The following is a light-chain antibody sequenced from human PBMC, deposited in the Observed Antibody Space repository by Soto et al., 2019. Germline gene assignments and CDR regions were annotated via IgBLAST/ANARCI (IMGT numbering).Light chain of an antibody. Sequence: DIQMTQSPSSLSASVGDRVTITCRASQSISNYLSWYQQIPGKAPKLLIYAASTLRSGVSSGFSGSGSGTDFTLTISSLQPEDFATYYCQQSYSTPWTFGQGTKVEIK. CDR2: AAS. CDR1: QSISNY. CDR3: QQSYSTPWT. J-gene: IGKJ1*01. V-gene: IGKV1-39*01.